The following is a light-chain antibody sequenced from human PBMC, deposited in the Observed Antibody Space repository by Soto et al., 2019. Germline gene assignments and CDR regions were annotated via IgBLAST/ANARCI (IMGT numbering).Light chain of an antibody. CDR1: QSVSSNY. J-gene: IGKJ2*01. CDR2: GAS. Sequence: EIVLTQSPGTLSLSPGERATLSCRASQSVSSNYLAWYQQRPGQAPRVLIYGASSRATGIPDRFSGSGSGTDFTITISRLEPEDFAVYFCHHYGNSPPNTFGQGTKVEIK. V-gene: IGKV3-20*01. CDR3: HHYGNSPPNT.